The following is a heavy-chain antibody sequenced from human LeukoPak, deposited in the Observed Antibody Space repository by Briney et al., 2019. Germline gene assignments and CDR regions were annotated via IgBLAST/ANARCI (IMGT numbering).Heavy chain of an antibody. J-gene: IGHJ4*02. V-gene: IGHV6-1*01. CDR3: ERAGDYYDSSGVPRGYFDY. CDR1: GDSVSSNSAA. Sequence: SQTLSLTCAISGDSVSSNSAAWNWIRQSPSRGLEWLGRTYYRSKWYNDYAVSVKSRITINPDTSKNQFSLQLNSVTPEDTAVYYCERAGDYYDSSGVPRGYFDYWGQGTLVTVSS. CDR2: TYYRSKWYN. D-gene: IGHD3-22*01.